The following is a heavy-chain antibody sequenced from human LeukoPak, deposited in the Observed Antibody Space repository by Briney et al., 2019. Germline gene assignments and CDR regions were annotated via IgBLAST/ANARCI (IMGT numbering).Heavy chain of an antibody. D-gene: IGHD6-13*01. Sequence: SETLSLTCTVSGGSISSYYWSWIRQPPGKGLEWIGYIYYSGSTNYNPSLKSRVTISVDTSKNQFSLKLSSVTAADTAVYYCARRGDSSSWPHYFDYWGQGTLVTVSS. CDR3: ARRGDSSSWPHYFDY. CDR1: GGSISSYY. J-gene: IGHJ4*02. CDR2: IYYSGST. V-gene: IGHV4-59*08.